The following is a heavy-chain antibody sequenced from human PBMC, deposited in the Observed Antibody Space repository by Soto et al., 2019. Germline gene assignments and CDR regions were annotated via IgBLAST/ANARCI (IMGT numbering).Heavy chain of an antibody. CDR2: VIPMVGMS. J-gene: IGHJ4*02. V-gene: IGHV1-69*02. CDR1: GGTFNFYS. Sequence: QVQLVQSGAEVKKPGSSLKVSCTASGGTFNFYSISWVRQAPGQGLEWGGRVIPMVGMSEYAQKFQGRVTITADKSTSTAYMNLRSLRSEDTAVYYCATNYGSGSAHFDYWGQGTLVTVSS. D-gene: IGHD3-10*01. CDR3: ATNYGSGSAHFDY.